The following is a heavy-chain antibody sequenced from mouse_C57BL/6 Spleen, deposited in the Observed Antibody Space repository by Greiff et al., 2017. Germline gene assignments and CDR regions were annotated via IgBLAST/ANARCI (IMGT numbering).Heavy chain of an antibody. Sequence: QVQLQQPGTELVKPGASVKLSCKASGYTFTSYWMHWVKQRPGQGLEWIGNINPSNGGTNYNEKFKSKATLTVDKSSSTAYMQLSSLTSEDSGGYYCAPGPYYYGRYAMGYWGQGTSVTVSS. CDR3: APGPYYYGRYAMGY. CDR2: INPSNGGT. J-gene: IGHJ4*01. CDR1: GYTFTSYW. D-gene: IGHD1-1*01. V-gene: IGHV1-53*01.